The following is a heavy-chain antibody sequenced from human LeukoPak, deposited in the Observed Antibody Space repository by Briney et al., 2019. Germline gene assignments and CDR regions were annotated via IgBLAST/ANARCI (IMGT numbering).Heavy chain of an antibody. Sequence: PSETLSLTCTVSGGSISSGGYYWSWIRQHPGKGLEWIGYIYYSGSTYYNPSLKSRVTISVDTSKNQFSLKLSSVTAADTAVYYCARGSDCYSSGWDCSFHSWGQGTMVTVSS. CDR3: ARGSDCYSSGWDCSFHS. CDR1: GGSISSGGYY. D-gene: IGHD6-19*01. J-gene: IGHJ3*02. CDR2: IYYSGST. V-gene: IGHV4-31*03.